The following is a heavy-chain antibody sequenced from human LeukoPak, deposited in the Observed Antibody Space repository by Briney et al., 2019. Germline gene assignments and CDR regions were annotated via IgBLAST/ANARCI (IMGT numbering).Heavy chain of an antibody. V-gene: IGHV4-34*01. CDR2: INHSGST. J-gene: IGHJ4*02. CDR3: ASGGNDYGDSFDY. D-gene: IGHD4-17*01. Sequence: SETLSLTCAVYGGSFSGYYWSWIRQPPGKGLEWIGEINHSGSTNYDPSLKSRVTISVDTSKNQFSLKLSSVTAADTAVYYCASGGNDYGDSFDYWGQGTLVTVSS. CDR1: GGSFSGYY.